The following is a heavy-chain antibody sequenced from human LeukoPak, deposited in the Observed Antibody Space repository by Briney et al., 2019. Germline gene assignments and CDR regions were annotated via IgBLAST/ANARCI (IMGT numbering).Heavy chain of an antibody. V-gene: IGHV1-18*01. CDR3: ARDGSGYTDYYYYMDV. D-gene: IGHD3-22*01. J-gene: IGHJ6*03. CDR1: GYTFISYG. CDR2: ISAYNGNT. Sequence: ASVKVSCKASGYTFISYGISWVRQAPGQGLEWMGWISAYNGNTNYAQKLQGRVTMTTDTSTSTAYMELRSLRSDDTAVYYCARDGSGYTDYYYYMDVWGKGTTVTISS.